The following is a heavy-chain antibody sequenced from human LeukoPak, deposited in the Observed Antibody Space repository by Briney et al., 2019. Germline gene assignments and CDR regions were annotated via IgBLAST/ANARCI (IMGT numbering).Heavy chain of an antibody. Sequence: SETLSLTCAVYGGSFSGYYWSWFRQPPGKGLEWIGEINHSGSTNYNPSLKSRVTISVDTSKNQFSLKLSSVTAADTAVYYCARHVVAIFGVVKSMSWFDPWGQGTLVTVSS. V-gene: IGHV4-34*01. D-gene: IGHD3-3*01. CDR3: ARHVVAIFGVVKSMSWFDP. CDR2: INHSGST. CDR1: GGSFSGYY. J-gene: IGHJ5*02.